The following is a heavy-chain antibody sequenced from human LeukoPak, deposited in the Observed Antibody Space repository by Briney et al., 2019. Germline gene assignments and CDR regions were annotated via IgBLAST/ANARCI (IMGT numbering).Heavy chain of an antibody. CDR3: ARGGNRWNWYYYGSGSNRELDY. CDR1: GYTFTSYD. CDR2: MNPNSGNT. D-gene: IGHD3-10*01. Sequence: GASVKVSCKASGYTFTSYDINWVRQATGQGLVWMGWMNPNSGNTGYAQKFQGRVTMTRNTSISTAYMELSSLRSEDTAVYYCARGGNRWNWYYYGSGSNRELDYWGQGTLVTVSS. V-gene: IGHV1-8*01. J-gene: IGHJ4*02.